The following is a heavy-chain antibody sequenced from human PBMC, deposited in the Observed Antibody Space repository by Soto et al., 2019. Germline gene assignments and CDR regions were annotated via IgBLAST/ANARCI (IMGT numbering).Heavy chain of an antibody. J-gene: IGHJ4*02. D-gene: IGHD4-17*01. CDR2: ILHNGDT. CDR1: GGPFSGGGYY. V-gene: IGHV4-31*11. Sequence: SETLSLTCAVSGGPFSGGGYYWSWVRQAPGKGLEWMGYILHNGDTSYNPSLKSRITISKDTSKRQFSLNLSSVTAADTAVYYCARGDSTVSSVFDYWGQGMLVTVSS. CDR3: ARGDSTVSSVFDY.